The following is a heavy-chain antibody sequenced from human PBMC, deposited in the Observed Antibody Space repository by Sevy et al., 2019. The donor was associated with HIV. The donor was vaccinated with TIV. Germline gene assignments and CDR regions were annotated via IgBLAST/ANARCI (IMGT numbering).Heavy chain of an antibody. CDR1: GGSISSYY. V-gene: IGHV4-59*01. CDR3: ARAIVGDSSGWYYDGMDV. D-gene: IGHD6-19*01. J-gene: IGHJ6*02. Sequence: SETLSLTCTVSGGSISSYYWSWIRQPPGKGLEWIGYIYYSGSTNYNPSLTSRVTISVDTSKNQFSLKLSSVTAADTAVYYCARAIVGDSSGWYYDGMDVWGQGTTVTVSS. CDR2: IYYSGST.